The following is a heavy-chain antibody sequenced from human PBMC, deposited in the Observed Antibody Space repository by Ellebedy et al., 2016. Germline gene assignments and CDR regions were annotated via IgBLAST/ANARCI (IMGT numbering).Heavy chain of an antibody. CDR2: ISYDGSNK. Sequence: GESLKISCAASGFTFSSYGMHWVRQAPGKGLEWVAVISYDGSNKYYADSVKGRFTISRDNSKNTLYLQMNSLRAEDTAVYYCAQGGSHSDYWGQGTLVTVSS. CDR1: GFTFSSYG. D-gene: IGHD3-10*01. CDR3: AQGGSHSDY. J-gene: IGHJ4*02. V-gene: IGHV3-30*18.